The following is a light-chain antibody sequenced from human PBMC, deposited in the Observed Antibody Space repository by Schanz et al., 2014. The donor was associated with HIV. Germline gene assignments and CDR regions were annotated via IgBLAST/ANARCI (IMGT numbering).Light chain of an antibody. Sequence: QSVLTQPPSVSGTPGQRVTISCSGSSSNIGSNTVNWYHQFPGTAPRILMSDNNRRPSGVPDRFSGSKSGTSASLAISGLQSEDEADYYCAAWDDSLKTWVFGGGTKLTVL. CDR3: AAWDDSLKTWV. CDR1: SSNIGSNT. J-gene: IGLJ3*02. CDR2: DNN. V-gene: IGLV1-44*01.